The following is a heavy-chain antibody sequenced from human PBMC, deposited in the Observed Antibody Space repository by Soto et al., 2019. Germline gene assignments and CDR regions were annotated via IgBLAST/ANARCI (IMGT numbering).Heavy chain of an antibody. CDR2: MNPNSGNT. J-gene: IGHJ3*02. CDR3: AKRRGYGSGGKDAFDI. V-gene: IGHV1-8*01. D-gene: IGHD3-10*01. Sequence: QVQLVQSGAEVKKPGASVKVSCQASGYTFTGYDINWVRQATGQGLEWMGWMNPNSGNTGYAQKFRDRVTMTRSTSINTAYMELSRLKSEDTAVYYCAKRRGYGSGGKDAFDIWGQGTVVTVSS. CDR1: GYTFTGYD.